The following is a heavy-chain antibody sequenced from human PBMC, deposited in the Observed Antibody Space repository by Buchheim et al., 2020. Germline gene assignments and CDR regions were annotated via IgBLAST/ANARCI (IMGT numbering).Heavy chain of an antibody. D-gene: IGHD3-3*01. CDR3: AREGGAGLEWLITYGMDV. V-gene: IGHV1-2*02. J-gene: IGHJ6*02. Sequence: QVQLVQSGAEVKKPGASVKVSCKASGYTFTGYYMHWVRKAPGQGLEWMGWINPNSGGTNYAQKIQGRVTMNRDTSIRTAYMELSRLRSDDTAMYYCAREGGAGLEWLITYGMDVWGQGTT. CDR2: INPNSGGT. CDR1: GYTFTGYY.